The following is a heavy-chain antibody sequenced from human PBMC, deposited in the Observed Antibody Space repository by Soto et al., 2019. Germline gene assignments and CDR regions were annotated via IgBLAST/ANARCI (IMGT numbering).Heavy chain of an antibody. V-gene: IGHV3-23*01. CDR3: AKGNGDYGYYFDY. CDR2: ISGSGGST. D-gene: IGHD4-17*01. Sequence: EVQLLESGGGLVQPGGSLRLSCAASGFTFSSYAMSWVRQAPGKGLEWVSAISGSGGSTYYADSVKGRFTISRDNSKNTLYLQMNSLRAEDTAVCYCAKGNGDYGYYFDYWGQGTLVTVSS. CDR1: GFTFSSYA. J-gene: IGHJ4*02.